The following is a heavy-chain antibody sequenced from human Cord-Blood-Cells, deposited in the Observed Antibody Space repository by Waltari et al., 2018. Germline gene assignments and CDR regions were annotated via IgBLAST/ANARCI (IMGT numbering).Heavy chain of an antibody. V-gene: IGHV1-69*09. CDR1: GGTFSSYA. Sequence: QVQLVQSGAEVKKPGSSVKVSCKASGGTFSSYAISWVRQAPGQGLEWMGRINPILGIANDAEKVQGRVTMTADKSTGTAYMELSSLRSEDTAVYYCARAPLELREDWFDPWGQGTLVTVSS. D-gene: IGHD1-7*01. CDR3: ARAPLELREDWFDP. J-gene: IGHJ5*02. CDR2: INPILGIA.